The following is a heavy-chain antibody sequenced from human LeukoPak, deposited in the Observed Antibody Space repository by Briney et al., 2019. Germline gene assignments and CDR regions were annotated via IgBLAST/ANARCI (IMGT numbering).Heavy chain of an antibody. D-gene: IGHD1-26*01. CDR2: ISSSGSTI. J-gene: IGHJ6*02. V-gene: IGHV3-11*01. CDR1: GFTFSDYY. Sequence: GGSLRLSCAASGFTFSDYYMSWIRQAPGKGLEWVSYISSSGSTIYYADSVKGRFTISRDNAKNSLYLQMNSLRAEDTAVYYCARDAKWNYYYHGMDVWGQGTTVTVSS. CDR3: ARDAKWNYYYHGMDV.